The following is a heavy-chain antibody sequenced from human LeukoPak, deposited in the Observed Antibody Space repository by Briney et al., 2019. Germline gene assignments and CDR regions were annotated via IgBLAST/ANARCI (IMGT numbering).Heavy chain of an antibody. J-gene: IGHJ4*02. Sequence: GESLKISCKGSGYSFTSYWIGWVRQMPGKGLEWMGIIYPGDSDTRYSPSFQGQVTISADKSISTAYLQWSSLKASDTAMYYCARGDTYSGSYYGEVDYWGQGPLVTVSS. CDR3: ARGDTYSGSYYGEVDY. D-gene: IGHD1-26*01. CDR1: GYSFTSYW. V-gene: IGHV5-51*01. CDR2: IYPGDSDT.